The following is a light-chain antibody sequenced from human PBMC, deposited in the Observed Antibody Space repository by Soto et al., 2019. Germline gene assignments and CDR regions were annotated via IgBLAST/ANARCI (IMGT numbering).Light chain of an antibody. CDR3: SLYVGNNNLV. Sequence: QSALTQPPSASGSPGQSVTVSCTGTSSDIGDYNYVSWYQQHPGKAPKLMIYEVSKRPSGVPDRFSGSKSGNTASLTVSGLQADDEADYYCSLYVGNNNLVFSGGTKVTVL. V-gene: IGLV2-8*01. CDR1: SSDIGDYNY. CDR2: EVS. J-gene: IGLJ2*01.